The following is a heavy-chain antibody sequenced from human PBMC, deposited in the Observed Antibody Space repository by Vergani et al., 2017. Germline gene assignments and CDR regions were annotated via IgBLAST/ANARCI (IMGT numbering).Heavy chain of an antibody. J-gene: IGHJ5*02. CDR3: ARHSTVEWLVKLGWIDP. CDR2: IYYSVST. V-gene: IGHV4-39*01. D-gene: IGHD6-19*01. Sequence: QLQLQESGPGLVKPSATLSLTCSVSGASIRSSNYYWGWIRQPPGKGLEWIASIYYSVSTYYNPSLKSRVTISLDTSKNQFSLKLSSVTAADAAVYFCARHSTVEWLVKLGWIDPWGQGILVTVSS. CDR1: GASIRSSNYY.